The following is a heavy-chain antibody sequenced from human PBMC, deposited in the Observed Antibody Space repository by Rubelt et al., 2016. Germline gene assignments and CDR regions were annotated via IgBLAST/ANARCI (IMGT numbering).Heavy chain of an antibody. CDR1: GGSFSDYY. V-gene: IGHV4-34*01. D-gene: IGHD4-17*01. CDR2: INHSGST. CDR3: ASQKGGTVTT. Sequence: QVQLQQWGAGLLKPSETLSLTCAVYGGSFSDYYWSWIRQPLGKGLAWIGEINHSGSTNYNPSLKSRVTISVDTSKNQFSLKLNAVTAADTTMYYCASQKGGTVTTWGQGTLVTVSS. J-gene: IGHJ4*02.